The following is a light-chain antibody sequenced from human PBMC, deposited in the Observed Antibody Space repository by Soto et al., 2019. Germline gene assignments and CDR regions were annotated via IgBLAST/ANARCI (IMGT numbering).Light chain of an antibody. J-gene: IGKJ4*01. V-gene: IGKV1-5*03. CDR3: QQLNSYPFT. CDR2: KAS. Sequence: VQRTHSPSTLSGSVGDRVTITSRASQTISSWLAWYQQKPGKAPKLLIYKASTLKSGVPSRFSGSGSGTDFTLTISSLQPEDFATYYCQQLNSYPFTFGRGTKV. CDR1: QTISSW.